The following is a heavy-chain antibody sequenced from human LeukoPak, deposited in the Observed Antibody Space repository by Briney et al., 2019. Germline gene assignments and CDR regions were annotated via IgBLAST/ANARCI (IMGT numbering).Heavy chain of an antibody. D-gene: IGHD6-19*01. J-gene: IGHJ6*04. CDR2: IKQDGSEK. V-gene: IGHV3-7*03. CDR1: GFTFSSYW. Sequence: GGSLRLSCAASGFTFSSYWMSWVRQAPGKGLEWVANIKQDGSEKYYVDSVKGRFTISRDNAKNSLYLQMNSLRAEDTAVYYCARDGDSSGWAYYYYYYGTDVWGKGTTVTVSS. CDR3: ARDGDSSGWAYYYYYYGTDV.